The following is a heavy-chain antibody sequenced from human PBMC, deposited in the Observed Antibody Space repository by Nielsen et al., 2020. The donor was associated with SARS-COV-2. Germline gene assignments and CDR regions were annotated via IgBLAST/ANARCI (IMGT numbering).Heavy chain of an antibody. CDR3: AKEVRDTATSYYYYCGMDV. D-gene: IGHD5-18*01. V-gene: IGHV3-23*01. CDR2: ISGSGGST. Sequence: WIRQPPGKGLEWVSAISGSGGSTYYADSVKGRFTISRDNSKNTLYLQMNSLRAEDTAVYYCAKEVRDTATSYYYYCGMDVWGQGTTVTVSS. J-gene: IGHJ6*02.